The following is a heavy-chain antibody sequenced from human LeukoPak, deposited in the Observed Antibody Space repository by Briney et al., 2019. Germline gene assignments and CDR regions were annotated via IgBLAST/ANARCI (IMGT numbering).Heavy chain of an antibody. CDR3: ARGEGYRVGAWWYFDY. CDR1: GYTFTAYY. CDR2: INPNAGDT. D-gene: IGHD5-12*01. Sequence: ASVKVSCKASGYTFTAYYLHWVRQAPGQGLEWMGIINPNAGDTGYARKFLGRVTMTRDTSTSTVYMELSSLRSEDTAVYYCARGEGYRVGAWWYFDYWGQGTLVTVSS. J-gene: IGHJ4*02. V-gene: IGHV1-46*01.